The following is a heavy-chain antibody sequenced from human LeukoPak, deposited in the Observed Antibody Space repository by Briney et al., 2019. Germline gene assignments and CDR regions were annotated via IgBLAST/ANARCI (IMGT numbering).Heavy chain of an antibody. D-gene: IGHD6-19*01. J-gene: IGHJ4*02. CDR1: GFTFSNAW. CDR2: IKSKIDGGTT. Sequence: GGSLRLSCAAFGFTFSNAWMSWVRQAPGKGLEWVGRIKSKIDGGTTDYAAPVKGRFTISRDDSKNTLYLQMNSLKTEDTAVYYCTTGVSSGWYPDYWGQGTLVTVSS. V-gene: IGHV3-15*01. CDR3: TTGVSSGWYPDY.